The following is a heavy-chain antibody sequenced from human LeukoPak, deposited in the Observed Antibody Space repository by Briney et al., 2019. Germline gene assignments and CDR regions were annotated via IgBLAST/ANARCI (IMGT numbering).Heavy chain of an antibody. D-gene: IGHD3-9*01. CDR1: GFTFSSYA. CDR2: VSGGGGST. J-gene: IGHJ5*02. V-gene: IGHV3-23*01. Sequence: PGGSLRLSCAASGFTFSSYAMNWVRQAPGKGPEWVSVVSGGGGSTFYADSVKGRFTISRDNSKNTLYLLMNSLRAEDTAVYYCARDREYYDILTGYYIVGDWFDPWGQGTLVTVSS. CDR3: ARDREYYDILTGYYIVGDWFDP.